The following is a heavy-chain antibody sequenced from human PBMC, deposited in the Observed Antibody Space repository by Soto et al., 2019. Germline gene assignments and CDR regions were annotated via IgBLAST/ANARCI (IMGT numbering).Heavy chain of an antibody. CDR3: ARAYSSSWLVVDY. J-gene: IGHJ4*02. CDR1: GYTFTSYD. D-gene: IGHD6-13*01. V-gene: IGHV1-8*01. Sequence: QVQLVQSGAEVTKPGASVKVSCKASGYTFTSYDINWVRQATGQGLECMGWMSPNSGHTGYAQKFQGIVTSHRNTSVSTAYMELSSLRSEDTAVYYFARAYSSSWLVVDYWGQGTLVTFSS. CDR2: MSPNSGHT.